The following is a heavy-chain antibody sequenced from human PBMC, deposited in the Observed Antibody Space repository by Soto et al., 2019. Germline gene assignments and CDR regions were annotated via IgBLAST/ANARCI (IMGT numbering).Heavy chain of an antibody. D-gene: IGHD2-15*01. CDR1: GYTFTSYG. V-gene: IGHV1-18*01. CDR2: ISAYNGNT. Sequence: QVQLVQSGAEVKKPGASVKVSCKASGYTFTSYGISWVRQAPGQGLEWMGWISAYNGNTNYAQKLQGRVTMTTDTSTSTAYMELRSLRSDDTAVYYWARVEGYCSGGSCEYYYMDVWGRGTTVTVSS. J-gene: IGHJ6*03. CDR3: ARVEGYCSGGSCEYYYMDV.